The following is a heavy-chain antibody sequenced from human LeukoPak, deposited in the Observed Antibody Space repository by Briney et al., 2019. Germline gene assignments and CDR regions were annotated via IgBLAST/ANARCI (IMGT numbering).Heavy chain of an antibody. V-gene: IGHV3-53*01. D-gene: IGHD1-26*01. J-gene: IGHJ4*02. Sequence: PGGSLRLSCAASGLTVSSNYMSWVRQAPGKGLEWVSVIYSGGSTYYADSVKGRFTISRDSSKNTLYLQMNSLRAEDTAVYYCARDYPKWELLPSFDYWGQGTLVTVSS. CDR1: GLTVSSNY. CDR2: IYSGGST. CDR3: ARDYPKWELLPSFDY.